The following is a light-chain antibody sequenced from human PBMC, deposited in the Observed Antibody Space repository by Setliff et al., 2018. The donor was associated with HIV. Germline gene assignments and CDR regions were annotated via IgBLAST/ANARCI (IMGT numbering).Light chain of an antibody. Sequence: QSVLTQPASVSGSPGQPITISCTGTSSDIGTYNYVSCYQQHPGRAPKLMIYDVSVRPSGVSNRFSGSKSGSTASLTISGLQADDEADYYCSSYTTTSILLFGTGTKVTV. CDR1: SSDIGTYNY. CDR2: DVS. J-gene: IGLJ1*01. V-gene: IGLV2-14*03. CDR3: SSYTTTSILL.